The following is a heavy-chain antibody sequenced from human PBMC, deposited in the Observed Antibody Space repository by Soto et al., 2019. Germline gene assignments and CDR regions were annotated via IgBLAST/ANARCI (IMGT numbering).Heavy chain of an antibody. CDR2: FDPEDGET. Sequence: ASVKVSCKVSGYTLTELSMHWVRQAPGKGLERMGGFDPEDGETIYAQKFQGRVTMTEDTSTDTAYMELSSLRSEDTAVYYCARKAEITMVRGVNHHFDYWGQGTLVTVSS. D-gene: IGHD3-10*01. CDR1: GYTLTELS. J-gene: IGHJ4*02. CDR3: ARKAEITMVRGVNHHFDY. V-gene: IGHV1-24*01.